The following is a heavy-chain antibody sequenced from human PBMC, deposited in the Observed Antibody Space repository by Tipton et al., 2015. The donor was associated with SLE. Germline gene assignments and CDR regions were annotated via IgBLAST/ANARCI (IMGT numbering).Heavy chain of an antibody. Sequence: QLVQSGAEVKKPGEALQISCKTSGYSFTNSWIVWFRHMPGKGLECMGMIDPSDSDTRYNPSFQGRASMSIDRSTTTAYLQWRSLKASDTAMYFCARRWVQTVFDYWGQGTLVTVSS. CDR1: GYSFTNSW. V-gene: IGHV5-51*03. CDR2: IDPSDSDT. D-gene: IGHD3-10*01. J-gene: IGHJ4*02. CDR3: ARRWVQTVFDY.